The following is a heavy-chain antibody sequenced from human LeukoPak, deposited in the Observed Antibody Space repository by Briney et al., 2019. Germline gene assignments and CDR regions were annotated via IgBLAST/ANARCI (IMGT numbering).Heavy chain of an antibody. CDR2: INPNSGGT. D-gene: IGHD3-22*01. CDR3: ARDSSSPDYYDSSGYYPYYFDY. CDR1: GYTFTGYY. V-gene: IGHV1-2*02. J-gene: IGHJ4*02. Sequence: ASVKVSCKASGYTFTGYYMHWVRQAPGQGLEWMGWINPNSGGTNYAQKFQGRVTMTRDTSISTAYMELSRLRSDDTAVYYCARDSSSPDYYDSSGYYPYYFDYWGQGTLVTVSS.